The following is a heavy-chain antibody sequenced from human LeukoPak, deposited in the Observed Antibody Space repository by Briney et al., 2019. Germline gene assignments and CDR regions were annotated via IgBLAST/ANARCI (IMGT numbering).Heavy chain of an antibody. CDR1: GFTFSSYA. CDR3: AKDGDSENVRGYMGD. D-gene: IGHD3-10*02. V-gene: IGHV3-23*01. CDR2: ISGRGVTT. J-gene: IGHJ4*02. Sequence: GGSLRLSCAASGFTFSSYAMSWVRQAPGKGLEWVSTISGRGVTTYYADSVKGRFAISSDSSKNTVYLQMNSLRAEDTAVYFCAKDGDSENVRGYMGDWGQGTLVTVS.